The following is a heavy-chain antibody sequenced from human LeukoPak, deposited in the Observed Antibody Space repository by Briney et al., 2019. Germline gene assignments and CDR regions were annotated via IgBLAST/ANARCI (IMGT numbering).Heavy chain of an antibody. J-gene: IGHJ4*02. Sequence: TSETLSLTCTASGGSISSYYWSWIRQPPGKGLEWIGYIYYSGSTNYNPSLKSRVTISVDTSKNQFSLKLSSVTAADTAVYYCARGGSGSPITYYFDYWGQGTLVAVSS. CDR1: GGSISSYY. D-gene: IGHD3-10*01. CDR2: IYYSGST. CDR3: ARGGSGSPITYYFDY. V-gene: IGHV4-59*01.